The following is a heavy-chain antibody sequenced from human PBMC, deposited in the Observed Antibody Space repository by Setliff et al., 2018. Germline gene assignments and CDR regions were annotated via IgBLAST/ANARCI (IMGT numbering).Heavy chain of an antibody. D-gene: IGHD2-8*01. CDR2: INNYNTNT. CDR3: SRLVRYCTTTTCQTLSGGEH. Sequence: ASVKVSCKASGYTFSDYGITWVRQAPGQGLEWMGWINNYNTNTKYAQKLQGRVTMTTDTSTSTAYMDLRSLRSDDTAVYYCSRLVRYCTTTTCQTLSGGEHWGPGTLVTVSS. V-gene: IGHV1-18*01. J-gene: IGHJ1*01. CDR1: GYTFSDYG.